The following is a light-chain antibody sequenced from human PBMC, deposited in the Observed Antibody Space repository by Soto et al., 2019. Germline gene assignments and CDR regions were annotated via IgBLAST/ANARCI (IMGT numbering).Light chain of an antibody. Sequence: DIVLTQTRLSLPVTLGQPASISCRSSQSLVHIDGNTYFNWLQQRPGQPPRLLIYKLSNRFPGVPDRFSGSGAGTDFTLKISRVEAEDVGVYYGMQSTQSYTFGQGNRLEIK. CDR1: QSLVHIDGNTY. J-gene: IGKJ2*01. V-gene: IGKV2-24*01. CDR3: MQSTQSYT. CDR2: KLS.